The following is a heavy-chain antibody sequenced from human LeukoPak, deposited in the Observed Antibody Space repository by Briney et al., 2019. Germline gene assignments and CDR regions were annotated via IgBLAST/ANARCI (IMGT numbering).Heavy chain of an antibody. CDR3: ARERTLTSCYDY. CDR1: GYTFTGYY. Sequence: GASVKVSCKASGYTFTGYYMHWVRQAPGQGLEWMGWNNPNSGGTNYAQKFQGRVTMTRDTSISTAYMELSRLRSDDTAVYYCARERTLTSCYDYWGQGTLVTVSS. CDR2: NNPNSGGT. D-gene: IGHD2-15*01. J-gene: IGHJ4*02. V-gene: IGHV1-2*02.